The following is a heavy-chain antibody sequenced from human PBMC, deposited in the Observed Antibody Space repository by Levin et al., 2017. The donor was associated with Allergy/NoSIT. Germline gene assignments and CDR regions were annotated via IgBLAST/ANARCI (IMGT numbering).Heavy chain of an antibody. J-gene: IGHJ4*02. D-gene: IGHD2-8*02. CDR2: MSYDGRNR. V-gene: IGHV3-30*18. CDR3: VKDGTRGEGIDY. CDR1: GFTFSRCG. Sequence: QTGGSLRLSCAASGFTFSRCGMHWVRQAPGKGLEWLALMSYDGRNRWYADSAKGRFTISRDNSKNTLYLQMNSLRAEDTALYYCVKDGTRGEGIDYWGQGTLVTVSS.